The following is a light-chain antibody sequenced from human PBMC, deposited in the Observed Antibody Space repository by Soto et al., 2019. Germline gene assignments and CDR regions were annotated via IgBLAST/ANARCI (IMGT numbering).Light chain of an antibody. CDR1: SSDVGGYNY. V-gene: IGLV2-14*01. Sequence: QSALTQPASVSGSPGQSITISCSGTSSDVGGYNYVSWYQQHPGKAPKLMIYYVSHRPSGFSNRFSGSKSGTTASLTICGLQAEDEADYYCSSYTSSSTYAFGTGTKLTV. CDR2: YVS. J-gene: IGLJ1*01. CDR3: SSYTSSSTYA.